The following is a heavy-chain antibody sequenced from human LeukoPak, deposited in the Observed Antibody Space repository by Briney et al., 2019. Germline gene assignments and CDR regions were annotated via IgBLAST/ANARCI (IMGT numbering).Heavy chain of an antibody. CDR2: ISFDGGNK. J-gene: IGHJ4*02. D-gene: IGHD3-10*01. CDR1: GFTFSSYG. Sequence: PGGSLRLSCAASGFTFSSYGMHWVRQAPGKGLEWVAVISFDGGNKSYTDSVKGRFTISRDNSKSTLYLQMNSLRAEDTAVYYCANLGGLGMVRGVIIDDWGQGTLVTVSS. CDR3: ANLGGLGMVRGVIIDD. V-gene: IGHV3-30*18.